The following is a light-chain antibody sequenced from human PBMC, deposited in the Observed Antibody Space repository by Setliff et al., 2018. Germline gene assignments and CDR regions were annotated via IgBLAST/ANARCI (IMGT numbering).Light chain of an antibody. CDR3: SSYTSSSASYV. J-gene: IGLJ1*01. CDR2: DVS. V-gene: IGLV2-14*03. Sequence: QSALTQPASVSGSPGQSITISCTGASSDVGGYNYVSWYQQHPGKAPKLMIYDVSNRPSGVSNRFSGSKSGNTASPTISGLQAEDETDYYCSSYTSSSASYVFGTGTKVTV. CDR1: SSDVGGYNY.